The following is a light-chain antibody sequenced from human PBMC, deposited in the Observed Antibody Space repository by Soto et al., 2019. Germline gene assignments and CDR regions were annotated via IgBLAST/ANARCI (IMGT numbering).Light chain of an antibody. CDR3: QQYGISPIT. CDR1: QSVSVNN. Sequence: EIVLTQSPGTLSLSPGERATVSCRTSQSVSVNNKLAWYQQKPGQAPRLLMYGASNRATGIPDRFSGSGSGTDFTLTISRLEPEDFAVYYCQQYGISPITFGQGTRLEIK. V-gene: IGKV3-20*01. J-gene: IGKJ5*01. CDR2: GAS.